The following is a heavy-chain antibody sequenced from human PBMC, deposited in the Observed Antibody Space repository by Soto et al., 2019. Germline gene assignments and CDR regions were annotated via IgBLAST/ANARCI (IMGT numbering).Heavy chain of an antibody. V-gene: IGHV3-20*01. Sequence: GGSLRLSCAASGFTFDDYGMSWVRQAPGKGLEWVSGINWNGGSTGYADSVKGRFTISRDNAKNSLYLQMNSLRAEDTALYHCARDLGGDYVNGWFDPWGQGTLVTVSS. CDR3: ARDLGGDYVNGWFDP. CDR1: GFTFDDYG. J-gene: IGHJ5*02. CDR2: INWNGGST. D-gene: IGHD4-17*01.